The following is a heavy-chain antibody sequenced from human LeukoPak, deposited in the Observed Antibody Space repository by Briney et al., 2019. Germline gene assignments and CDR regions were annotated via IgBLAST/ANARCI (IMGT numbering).Heavy chain of an antibody. Sequence: ASVKVSCKASGYTFTNYYIHWVRQAPGQGLEWMGIINPSGGSASYAQKFQGRVTMTRDTSTSTVYMELSSLRSEDTAVYYCARDHGNFDYWGQGTLVTVSS. J-gene: IGHJ4*02. CDR2: INPSGGSA. V-gene: IGHV1-46*01. CDR1: GYTFTNYY. CDR3: ARDHGNFDY.